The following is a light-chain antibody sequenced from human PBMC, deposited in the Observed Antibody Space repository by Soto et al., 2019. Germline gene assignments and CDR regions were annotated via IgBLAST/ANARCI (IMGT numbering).Light chain of an antibody. Sequence: AIQLTQSPSSLSASLGDRGIITFRASQGIRNDLGWYQQKPGKAPKLLIYDASSLQSGVPSRFSGSGSGTDFTLTISSLQSEDFGVYYCQQYNNWPGTFGQGTKMDI. V-gene: IGKV1-6*01. J-gene: IGKJ1*01. CDR2: DAS. CDR3: QQYNNWPGT. CDR1: QGIRND.